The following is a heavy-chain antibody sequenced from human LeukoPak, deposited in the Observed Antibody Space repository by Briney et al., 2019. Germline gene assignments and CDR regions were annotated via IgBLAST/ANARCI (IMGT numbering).Heavy chain of an antibody. CDR2: ISGSGGST. CDR3: ARRNY. Sequence: GGSLGLSCAGSGFIFSNHAMSWVRQAPGKGLEWVSDISGSGGSTYYADSVKGRFTISRDNAKNTLYLQMNSLRAEDTAVYYCARRNYWGQGTLVTVSS. V-gene: IGHV3-23*01. CDR1: GFIFSNHA. J-gene: IGHJ4*02.